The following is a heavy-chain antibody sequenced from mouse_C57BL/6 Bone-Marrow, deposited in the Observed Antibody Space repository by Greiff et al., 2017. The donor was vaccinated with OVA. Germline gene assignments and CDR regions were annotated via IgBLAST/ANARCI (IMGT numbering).Heavy chain of an antibody. CDR3: ARGGYYYGSSSFDY. J-gene: IGHJ2*01. D-gene: IGHD1-1*01. CDR2: IYPGSGST. Sequence: QVQLQQPGAELVKPGASVKMSCKASGYTFTSYWITWVKQRPGQGLEWIGDIYPGSGSTNSNEKFQSKATLTVDTSSSTAYMQLSRLTSEDSAVYYCARGGYYYGSSSFDYWGQGTTLTVSA. CDR1: GYTFTSYW. V-gene: IGHV1-55*01.